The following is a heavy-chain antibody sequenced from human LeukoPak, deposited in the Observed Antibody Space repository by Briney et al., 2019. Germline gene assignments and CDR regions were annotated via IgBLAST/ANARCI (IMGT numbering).Heavy chain of an antibody. J-gene: IGHJ4*02. Sequence: GGSLRLSCAASGFTFSSYAMSWVRQAPGKGLQYVSGISTNGGRTYYADSVKGRFTISRDNYKNILYLEMSSLRVEDTAVYFCPLPTLGYWGQGTLVTVSS. CDR1: GFTFSSYA. D-gene: IGHD2-15*01. CDR3: PLPTLGY. CDR2: ISTNGGRT. V-gene: IGHV3-64D*08.